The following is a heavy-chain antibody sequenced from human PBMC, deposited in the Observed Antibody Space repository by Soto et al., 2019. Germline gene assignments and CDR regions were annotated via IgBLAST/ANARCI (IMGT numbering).Heavy chain of an antibody. Sequence: QVQLVQSGAEVKKPGASVKVSCKASGYTFTSYGISWVRQAPGQGLEWMGWISAYNGNTNYAQKLQGRVTMTTDTTTSTGYMGLRSLRSEGTAVYYWAGGGGSGWYKTAFDYWGQGTLVPVSS. V-gene: IGHV1-18*01. CDR1: GYTFTSYG. J-gene: IGHJ4*02. CDR2: ISAYNGNT. CDR3: AGGGGSGWYKTAFDY. D-gene: IGHD6-19*01.